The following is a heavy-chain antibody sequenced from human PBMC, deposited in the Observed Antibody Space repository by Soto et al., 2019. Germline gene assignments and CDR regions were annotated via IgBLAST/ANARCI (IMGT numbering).Heavy chain of an antibody. CDR3: ARDASVNYYYYGMDV. CDR2: IYYSGST. V-gene: IGHV4-31*03. J-gene: IGHJ6*02. CDR1: GGSISSGGYY. Sequence: QVQLQESGPGLVKPSQTLSLTCTVSGGSISSGGYYWSWIRQHPGKGLEWIGYIYYSGSTYYNPSLKSRVTISVDPSKNQFSLKLSSVTAADTAVYYCARDASVNYYYYGMDVWGQGTTVTVSS.